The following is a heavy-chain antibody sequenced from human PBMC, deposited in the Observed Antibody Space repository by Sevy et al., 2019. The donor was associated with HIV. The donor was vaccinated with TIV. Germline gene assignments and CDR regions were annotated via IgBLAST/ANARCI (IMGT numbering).Heavy chain of an antibody. CDR1: GFRFSDFY. CDR2: SSPSGVTK. V-gene: IGHV3-11*01. D-gene: IGHD5-18*01. J-gene: IGHJ4*02. Sequence: GGSLRLSCETSGFRFSDFYMSWIRLAAGKGLECVAYSSPSGVTKYYGDSVKGRFTISRDFAKNSLSLQMNSLKAEDTAVYYCARGMGWIQTWLPDYWGQGTLVTVSS. CDR3: ARGMGWIQTWLPDY.